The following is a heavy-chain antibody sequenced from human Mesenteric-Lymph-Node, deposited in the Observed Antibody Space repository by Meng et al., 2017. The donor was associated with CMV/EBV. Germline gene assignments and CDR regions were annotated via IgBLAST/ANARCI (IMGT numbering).Heavy chain of an antibody. Sequence: FIGYGISWVRPAPGQGLEWMGWITAHNGNTKYAPKFQGNVTMTADTSTNTAYMQLRSLRSDDTAVYYCARSTYDRGGYYGTDFDSWGPGTLVTVSS. CDR3: ARSTYDRGGYYGTDFDS. CDR2: ITAHNGNT. CDR1: FIGYG. V-gene: IGHV1-18*01. D-gene: IGHD3-22*01. J-gene: IGHJ4*02.